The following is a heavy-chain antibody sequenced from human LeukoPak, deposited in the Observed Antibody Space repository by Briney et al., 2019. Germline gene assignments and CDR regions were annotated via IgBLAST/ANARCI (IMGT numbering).Heavy chain of an antibody. CDR3: ARVMQQQLVYYYYYMDV. Sequence: ASVKVSCKASGYTFTSYGISWVRQAPGQGLEWMGWISAYNGNTNYAQKLQGRVTMTRNTSISTAYMELSSLRSEDTAVYYCARVMQQQLVYYYYYMDVWGKGTTVTISS. D-gene: IGHD6-13*01. J-gene: IGHJ6*03. CDR1: GYTFTSYG. CDR2: ISAYNGNT. V-gene: IGHV1-18*01.